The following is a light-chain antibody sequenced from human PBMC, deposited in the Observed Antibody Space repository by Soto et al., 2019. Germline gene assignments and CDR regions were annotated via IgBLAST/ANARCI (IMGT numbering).Light chain of an antibody. CDR1: SYNVGKNL. J-gene: IGLJ3*02. V-gene: IGLV1-47*01. Sequence: QSALTQPPSASGTPGQRVTMYCSGGSYNVGKNLVYWYQQRPGTAPKLIIFKTNQRPSGVPDRFSGSNSGSSSSLAISGLRSEDEADYFCAAWDDSLSAWGFGGGTKLTVL. CDR2: KTN. CDR3: AAWDDSLSAWG.